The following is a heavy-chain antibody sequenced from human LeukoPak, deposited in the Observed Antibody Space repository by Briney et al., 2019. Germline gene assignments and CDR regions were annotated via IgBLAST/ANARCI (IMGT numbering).Heavy chain of an antibody. CDR3: ARGQDGNNWIDR. Sequence: GASVKVSCKASGYTFTSYFIHWVRQAPGQGLEWMGIINPSGGGTTYAQKFHGTITMTSDTSTHTVYMELSTLRAEDTAAYYCARGQDGNNWIDRWGQGTLVTVSS. CDR2: INPSGGGT. CDR1: GYTFTSYF. J-gene: IGHJ5*02. V-gene: IGHV1-46*01.